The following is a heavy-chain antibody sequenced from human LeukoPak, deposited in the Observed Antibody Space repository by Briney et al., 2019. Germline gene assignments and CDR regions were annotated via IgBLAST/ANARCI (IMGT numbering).Heavy chain of an antibody. CDR3: ARAPGEELWSLDY. J-gene: IGHJ4*02. V-gene: IGHV3-53*05. CDR1: GFTVSSNY. Sequence: PGGSLRLSCAASGFTVSSNYMSWVRQAPGKGLEWVSVLYGGGSTYYADSVKGRFTISRDNSKNTLYLQMNSLRSEDTAVYYCARAPGEELWSLDYWGQGTLVTVSS. CDR2: LYGGGST. D-gene: IGHD5-18*01.